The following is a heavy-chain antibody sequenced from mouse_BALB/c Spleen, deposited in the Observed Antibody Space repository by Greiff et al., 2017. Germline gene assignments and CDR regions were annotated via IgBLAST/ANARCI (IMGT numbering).Heavy chain of an antibody. V-gene: IGHV10-1*02. CDR3: VSGTGTECYFDY. J-gene: IGHJ2*01. CDR1: GFTFNTYA. Sequence: EVKLVESGGGLVQPKGSLKLSCAASGFTFNTYAMHWVRQAPGKGLEWVARIRSKSNNYATYYADSVKDRFTISRDDSQSMLYLQMNNLKTEDTDLYYSVSGTGTECYFDYWGEGTTLTVSS. CDR2: IRSKSNNYAT. D-gene: IGHD4-1*01.